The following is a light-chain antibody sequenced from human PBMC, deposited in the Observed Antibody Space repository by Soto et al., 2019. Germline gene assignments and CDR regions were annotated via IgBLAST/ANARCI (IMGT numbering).Light chain of an antibody. CDR2: DAS. CDR1: QDISNF. Sequence: DIPMTQSPSSLSASVGDRVTITCQASQDISNFLNWYQQKPGKAPKLLIYDASNLETGVPSRFSGSGSGTEFSFTISSLQPEDIATYYCQQYDNLPFTFGGGTKVEIK. J-gene: IGKJ4*01. V-gene: IGKV1-33*01. CDR3: QQYDNLPFT.